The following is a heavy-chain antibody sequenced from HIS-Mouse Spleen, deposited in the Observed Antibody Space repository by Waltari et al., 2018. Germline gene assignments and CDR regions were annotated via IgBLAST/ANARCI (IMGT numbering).Heavy chain of an antibody. Sequence: QLQLQESGPGLVKPSETLSLTCTVSGGSISSSSYYWGWIRQPPGKGLEWIGSSYYGGSTYDNPSLKSRVTISVATSKNQFSLKLSSVTAADTAVYYCAREIPYSSSWYDWYFDLWGRGTLVTVSS. D-gene: IGHD6-13*01. CDR2: SYYGGST. V-gene: IGHV4-39*07. J-gene: IGHJ2*01. CDR1: GGSISSSSYY. CDR3: AREIPYSSSWYDWYFDL.